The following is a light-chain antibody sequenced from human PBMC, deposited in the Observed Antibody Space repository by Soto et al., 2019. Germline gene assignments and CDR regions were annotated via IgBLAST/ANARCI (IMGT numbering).Light chain of an antibody. J-gene: IGKJ2*01. Sequence: DIQMTQSPSTLSASVGDRVTITCRASQSISTWLAWYQQKPGKAPTFLIYKASSLEIGVPSRFSGSGSGTEFTLTISSLQPDDFATYYCQQYNNWYTFGQGTKLEIK. V-gene: IGKV1-5*03. CDR3: QQYNNWYT. CDR1: QSISTW. CDR2: KAS.